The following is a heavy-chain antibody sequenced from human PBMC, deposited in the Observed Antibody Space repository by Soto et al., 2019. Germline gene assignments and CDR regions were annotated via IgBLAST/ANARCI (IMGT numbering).Heavy chain of an antibody. CDR2: IWYDGSNK. V-gene: IGHV3-33*01. J-gene: IGHJ6*02. CDR3: ARDDGIAAAGTWGVPWSYYYYGMDV. D-gene: IGHD6-13*01. CDR1: GFTFSSYG. Sequence: GGSLRLSCAASGFTFSSYGMHWVRQAPGKGLEWVAVIWYDGSNKYYADSVKGRFTISRDNSKNTLYLQMNSLRAEDTAVYYCARDDGIAAAGTWGVPWSYYYYGMDVWGQGTTVTVSS.